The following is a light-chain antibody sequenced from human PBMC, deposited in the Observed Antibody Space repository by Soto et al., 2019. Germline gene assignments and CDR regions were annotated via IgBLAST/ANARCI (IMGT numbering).Light chain of an antibody. CDR2: GAS. CDR1: QSVSSSY. V-gene: IGKV3-20*01. CDR3: QQSGSSPSIT. J-gene: IGKJ5*01. Sequence: EIVLTQSPGTLSLSPGERATLSCRASQSVSSSYLAWYQQKPGQAPRLLIYGASSRATGIPDRFSGGGSGTDFTLTISRLEPEDFAVYYCQQSGSSPSITFGQGTRLEIK.